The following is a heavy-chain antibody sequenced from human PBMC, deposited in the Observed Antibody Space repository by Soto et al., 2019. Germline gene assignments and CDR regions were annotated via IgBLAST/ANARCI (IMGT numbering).Heavy chain of an antibody. Sequence: QVQLQQSGPGLVKPSQTLSLTCAIFGDSVSSKSVAWNWIRQSPSRGLEWLGRTYYRSKWYDDYAVSVKSRIIINPDTSKNQFSLQLNSVTPEDTSVYYCAILRFEQQLSHFDYWGQGILVTVSS. V-gene: IGHV6-1*01. CDR1: GDSVSSKSVA. CDR2: TYYRSKWYD. CDR3: AILRFEQQLSHFDY. D-gene: IGHD6-13*01. J-gene: IGHJ4*02.